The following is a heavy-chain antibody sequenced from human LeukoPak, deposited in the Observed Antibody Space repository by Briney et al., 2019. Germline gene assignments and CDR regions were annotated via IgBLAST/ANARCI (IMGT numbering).Heavy chain of an antibody. CDR1: GFTFSSSG. CDR3: ARGRNTGRQLYFDY. J-gene: IGHJ4*02. D-gene: IGHD5-18*01. Sequence: GGSLRLSCAASGFTFSSSGMGWVSQAPGKGLECVSPITGSGGSTSYTDSVKGRFTISRDNSKNTLYLQMNSLRAEDTAVYYCARGRNTGRQLYFDYWDQRTLVTVAS. V-gene: IGHV3-23*01. CDR2: ITGSGGST.